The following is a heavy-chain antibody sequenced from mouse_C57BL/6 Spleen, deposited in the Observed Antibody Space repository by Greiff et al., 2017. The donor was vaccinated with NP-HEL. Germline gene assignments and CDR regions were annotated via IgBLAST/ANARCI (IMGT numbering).Heavy chain of an antibody. CDR2: FYPGSGSI. V-gene: IGHV1-62-2*01. D-gene: IGHD2-2*01. Sequence: VQVVESGAELVKPGASVKLSCKASGYTFTEYTIHWVKQRSGQGLEWIGWFYPGSGSIKYNEKFKDKATLTADKSSSTVYMELSRLTSEDSAVYFCARHEEGYGYDSWFAYWGQGTLVTVSA. CDR3: ARHEEGYGYDSWFAY. CDR1: GYTFTEYT. J-gene: IGHJ3*01.